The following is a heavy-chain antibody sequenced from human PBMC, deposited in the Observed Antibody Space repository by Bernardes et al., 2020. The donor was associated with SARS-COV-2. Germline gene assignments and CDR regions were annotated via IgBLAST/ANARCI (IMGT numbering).Heavy chain of an antibody. V-gene: IGHV1-2*02. CDR2: INSRTGDT. CDR1: GYSFTDHY. J-gene: IGHJ4*02. D-gene: IGHD3-9*01. Sequence: ASVKVSCKASGYSFTDHYMHWVRQTPAQGLEWMGWINSRTGDTHYSEKFHGRVTITRDTSISTSYMDLSRLSFDDTAVYFCAAPVLRKFDWLLPFDQWGQGTLITVSS. CDR3: AAPVLRKFDWLLPFDQ.